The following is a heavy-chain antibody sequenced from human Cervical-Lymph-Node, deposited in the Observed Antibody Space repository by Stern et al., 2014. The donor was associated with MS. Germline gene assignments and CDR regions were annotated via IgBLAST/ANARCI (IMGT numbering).Heavy chain of an antibody. CDR1: GG. Sequence: VQLVQSGAEVKKPGSSVKVSCKSSGGISWVRQPPGQGLEWMGGVIPFVGTSNYAQKFQGRVTITADTSTNTTYLHLSRLTSADTAVYYCARGSGDNWFGPWGQGTLVTVSS. V-gene: IGHV1-69*14. D-gene: IGHD3-10*01. CDR3: ARGSGDNWFGP. J-gene: IGHJ5*02. CDR2: VIPFVGTS.